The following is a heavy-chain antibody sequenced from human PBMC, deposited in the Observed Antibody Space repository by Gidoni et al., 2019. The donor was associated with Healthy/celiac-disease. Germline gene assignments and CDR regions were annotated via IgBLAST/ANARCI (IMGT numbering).Heavy chain of an antibody. CDR3: ARVRCSSTSCYHDY. J-gene: IGHJ4*02. CDR2: IYYSGST. Sequence: QVQLQESGPGLVKPSETLSLTCTVPGGSISSYYWSWIRQPPGKGLEWIGYIYYSGSTNYNPSLKSRVTISVDTSKNQFSLKLSSVTAADTAVYYCARVRCSSTSCYHDYWGQGTLVTVSS. D-gene: IGHD2-2*01. V-gene: IGHV4-59*01. CDR1: GGSISSYY.